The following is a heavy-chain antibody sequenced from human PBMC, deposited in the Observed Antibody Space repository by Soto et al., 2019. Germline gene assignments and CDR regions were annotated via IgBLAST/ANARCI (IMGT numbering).Heavy chain of an antibody. CDR2: IYYSGST. D-gene: IGHD4-4*01. Sequence: QLQLQESGPGLVKPSETLSLTCTVSGGSISSSSYYWGWIRQPPGKGLEWIGSIYYSGSTYYNPSLKSRVTISVDTSKNQFSLKLSSVTAADTAVYYCARHNDYSNYVVFYFDYWGQGTLVTVSS. CDR1: GGSISSSSYY. J-gene: IGHJ4*02. V-gene: IGHV4-39*01. CDR3: ARHNDYSNYVVFYFDY.